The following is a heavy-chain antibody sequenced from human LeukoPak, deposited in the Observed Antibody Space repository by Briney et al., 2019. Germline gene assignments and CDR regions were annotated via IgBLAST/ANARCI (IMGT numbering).Heavy chain of an antibody. Sequence: ASVKVSCKASGYTFTSYGISWVRQAPGQGLEWMGWISAYNGNTNHAQKLQGRVTMTTDTSTSTAYMELSSLRSEDTAVYYCARGRVTMVRGVKKYYFDYWGQGTLVTVSS. J-gene: IGHJ4*02. CDR2: ISAYNGNT. CDR1: GYTFTSYG. CDR3: ARGRVTMVRGVKKYYFDY. V-gene: IGHV1-18*01. D-gene: IGHD3-10*01.